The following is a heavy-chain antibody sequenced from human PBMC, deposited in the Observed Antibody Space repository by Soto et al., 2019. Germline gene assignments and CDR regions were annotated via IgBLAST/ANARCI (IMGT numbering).Heavy chain of an antibody. CDR2: INAGNGNT. J-gene: IGHJ4*02. Sequence: VGQAPGQRLEWMGWINAGNGNTKYSQKFQGRVTITRDTSASTAYMELSSLRSEDTAVYYCARVTGYYAPDYWGQGTLVTVSS. D-gene: IGHD3-9*01. CDR3: ARVTGYYAPDY. V-gene: IGHV1-3*01.